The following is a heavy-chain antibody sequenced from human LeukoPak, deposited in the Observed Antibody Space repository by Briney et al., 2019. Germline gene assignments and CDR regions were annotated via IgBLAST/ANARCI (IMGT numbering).Heavy chain of an antibody. CDR1: GFTFGDYA. V-gene: IGHV3-9*01. J-gene: IGHJ4*02. D-gene: IGHD3-22*01. CDR2: ISWNSGSI. CDR3: EKDRNYYDSSGSFDY. Sequence: PGGSLRLSCAASGFTFGDYAMHWVRQAPGKGLEWVSGISWNSGSIGYADSVKGRFTISRDNAKNSLYLQMNSLRAEDTALYYCEKDRNYYDSSGSFDYWGQGTLVTVSS.